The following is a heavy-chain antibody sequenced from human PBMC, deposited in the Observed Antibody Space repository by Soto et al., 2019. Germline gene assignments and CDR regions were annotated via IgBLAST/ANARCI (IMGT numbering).Heavy chain of an antibody. V-gene: IGHV4-34*01. CDR1: GGSFSGYY. J-gene: IGHJ6*04. CDR2: INHSGST. Sequence: VSLTCAVYGGSFSGYYWSWIRQPPGKGLEWIGEINHSGSTNYNPSLKSRVTISVDTSKNQFSLKLSSVTAADTAVYYCARGFRRYGRYGSTGGYNGRDCWGRGTRVTFGS. D-gene: IGHD2-2*02. CDR3: ARGFRRYGRYGSTGGYNGRDC.